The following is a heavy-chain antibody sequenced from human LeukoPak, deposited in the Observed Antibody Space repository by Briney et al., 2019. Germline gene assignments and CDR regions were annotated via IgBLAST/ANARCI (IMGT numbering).Heavy chain of an antibody. CDR3: ARDLQQWLVPSDY. CDR2: INAGNGNT. CDR1: GYTFTSYY. D-gene: IGHD6-19*01. V-gene: IGHV1-3*01. J-gene: IGHJ4*02. Sequence: ASVKVSCKASGYTFTSYYMHWVRQAPGQRLEWMGWINAGNGNTKYSQKFQGRVTITRDTSASTAYMELSSLRSEDTAVYYCARDLQQWLVPSDYWGQGALVTVSS.